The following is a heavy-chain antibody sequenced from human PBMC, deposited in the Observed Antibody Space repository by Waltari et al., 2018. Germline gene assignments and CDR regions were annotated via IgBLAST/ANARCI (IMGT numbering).Heavy chain of an antibody. V-gene: IGHV1-2*06. D-gene: IGHD4-17*01. CDR2: INPNSGGT. Sequence: VQLVQSGAEVKKPGASVTVSCKASGYTFTVYYMPWVPPAPGQGLEWMGRINPNSGGTNYAQKFQGRVTMTRDTSISTAYMELSRLRSDDTAVYYCARPHQITGDDAFDIWGQGTMVTVSS. CDR1: GYTFTVYY. CDR3: ARPHQITGDDAFDI. J-gene: IGHJ3*02.